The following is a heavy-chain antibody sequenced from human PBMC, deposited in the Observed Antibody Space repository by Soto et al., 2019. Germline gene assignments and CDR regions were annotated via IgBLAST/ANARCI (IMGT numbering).Heavy chain of an antibody. CDR3: ARDPRKLGLNDAFDI. CDR1: GFTFSSYW. CDR2: INSDGSST. V-gene: IGHV3-74*01. D-gene: IGHD6-13*01. J-gene: IGHJ3*02. Sequence: GGSLRLSCAASGFTFSSYWMHWVRQAPGKGLVWVSRINSDGSSTSYADSVKGRFTISRDNAKNTLYLQMNSLRAEDTAVYYCARDPRKLGLNDAFDIWGQGTMVTVSS.